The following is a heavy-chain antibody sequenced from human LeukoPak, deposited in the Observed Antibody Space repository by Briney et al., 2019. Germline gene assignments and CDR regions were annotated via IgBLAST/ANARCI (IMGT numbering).Heavy chain of an antibody. CDR1: GFTVSSNY. J-gene: IGHJ3*02. D-gene: IGHD6-19*01. CDR2: IYSGGST. V-gene: IGHV3-53*01. Sequence: SGGSLRLSCAASGFTVSSNYMSWVRQAPGKGLEWVSVIYSGGSTYYADSVKGRFAISRDNSKNTLYLQMNSLRAEDTAVYYCASSFLYSSGWYGAFDIWGQGTMVTVSS. CDR3: ASSFLYSSGWYGAFDI.